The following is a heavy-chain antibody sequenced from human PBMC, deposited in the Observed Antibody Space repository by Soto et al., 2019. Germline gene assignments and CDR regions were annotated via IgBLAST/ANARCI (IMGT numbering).Heavy chain of an antibody. CDR1: GFTFSSYA. J-gene: IGHJ4*02. CDR3: AKTLYYYDRSGYQ. D-gene: IGHD3-22*01. Sequence: EVQLLESGGGLVQPGGSLRLSCAASGFTFSSYAMSWVRQAPGKGLEWVSAISGSGGSTYYADSVKGRFTISRDNSKNPLYLQMNSLRAEDTAIYYCAKTLYYYDRSGYQWGQGTLVTVSS. V-gene: IGHV3-23*01. CDR2: ISGSGGST.